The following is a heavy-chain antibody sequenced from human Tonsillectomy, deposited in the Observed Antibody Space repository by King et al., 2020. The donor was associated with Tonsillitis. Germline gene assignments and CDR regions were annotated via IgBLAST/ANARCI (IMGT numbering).Heavy chain of an antibody. J-gene: IGHJ4*02. D-gene: IGHD6-19*01. CDR1: GGSISSSTFY. CDR2: IYYGGST. CDR3: ARLKRVGRDSTGWYLDY. V-gene: IGHV4-39*01. Sequence: LQLQESGPGLVKPSETLSLRCNVSGGSISSSTFYWAWIRQPPGKGLEWIGNIYYGGSTYKNPSLKSRVTFTVDTSKNQFSLKLTSVTAADTAVYYCARLKRVGRDSTGWYLDYWGQGNLVTVSS.